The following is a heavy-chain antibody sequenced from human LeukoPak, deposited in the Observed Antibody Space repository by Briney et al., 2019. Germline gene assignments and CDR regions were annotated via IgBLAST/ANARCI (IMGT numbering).Heavy chain of an antibody. CDR3: ARSIRLYYYYMDV. CDR2: IIPIFGTA. Sequence: SVKVSCKASGGTFSSYAISWVRQAAGQGLDWMGGIIPIFGTANYAQKFQGRVTITADESTSTAYMELSSLRSEDTAVYYCARSIRLYYYYMDVWGKGTTVTISS. V-gene: IGHV1-69*13. J-gene: IGHJ6*03. D-gene: IGHD6-25*01. CDR1: GGTFSSYA.